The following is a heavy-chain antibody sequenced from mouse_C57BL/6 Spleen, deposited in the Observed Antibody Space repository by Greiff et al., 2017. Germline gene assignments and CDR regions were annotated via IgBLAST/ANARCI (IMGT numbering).Heavy chain of an antibody. D-gene: IGHD2-3*01. Sequence: QVQLQQPGAELVRPGSSVKLSCKASGYTFTSYWMDWVKQRPGQGLEWIGNIYPSDSETHYNQKFKDKATLTVDKSSSTAYMQLSSLTSEDSAVYYCARRAWLLRPFDYWGQGTTLTVSS. CDR3: ARRAWLLRPFDY. J-gene: IGHJ2*01. V-gene: IGHV1-61*01. CDR1: GYTFTSYW. CDR2: IYPSDSET.